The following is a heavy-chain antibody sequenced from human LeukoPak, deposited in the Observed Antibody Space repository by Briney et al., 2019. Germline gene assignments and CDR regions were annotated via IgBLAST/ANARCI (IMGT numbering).Heavy chain of an antibody. CDR2: IYYSGSS. CDR1: GGSISSSSYY. J-gene: IGHJ4*02. Sequence: SETLSLTCTVSGGSISSSSYYWGWIRQPPGKGLEWIGYIYYSGSSNYNPSLKSRVTISVDTSKNQISLKLSSVTAADTAVYYCARANRYGLYFDYWGQGTLVTVSS. V-gene: IGHV4-61*05. CDR3: ARANRYGLYFDY. D-gene: IGHD4-17*01.